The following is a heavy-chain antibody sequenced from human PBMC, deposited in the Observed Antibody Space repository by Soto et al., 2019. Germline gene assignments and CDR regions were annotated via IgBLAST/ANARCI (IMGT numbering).Heavy chain of an antibody. CDR3: ARAKAADNWFDP. CDR2: INPNSGGT. J-gene: IGHJ5*02. Sequence: ASVKVSCKASGYTFTGYYTHWVRQAPGQGLEWMGWINPNSGGTNYAQKFQGRVTMTRDTSISTAYMELSRLRSDDTAVYYCARAKAADNWFDPWGQGTLVTVSS. V-gene: IGHV1-2*02. CDR1: GYTFTGYY. D-gene: IGHD6-13*01.